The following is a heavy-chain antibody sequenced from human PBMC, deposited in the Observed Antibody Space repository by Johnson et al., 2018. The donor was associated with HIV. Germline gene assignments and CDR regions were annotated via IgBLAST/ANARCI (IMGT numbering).Heavy chain of an antibody. CDR3: AIGRGEFPRHAFDI. D-gene: IGHD3-10*01. V-gene: IGHV3-7*01. Sequence: VQLVESGGDLVQPGGSLRLSCIGSGFTFSHNWMSWVRQAPGKGPEWGANINHDVSAIPEVDSVKGRFTISRDNAKRSLFPQMNSLRADDTAVYYCAIGRGEFPRHAFDIWGQGTMVTVSS. J-gene: IGHJ3*02. CDR1: GFTFSHNW. CDR2: INHDVSAI.